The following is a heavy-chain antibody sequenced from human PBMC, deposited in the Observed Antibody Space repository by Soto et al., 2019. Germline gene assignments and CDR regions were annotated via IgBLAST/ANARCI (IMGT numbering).Heavy chain of an antibody. Sequence: ASVKVSCQASGSTFNSYAMNWVRQAPGQRLEWMGWINAGNGNTKYSQKFQGRVTITRDTSASTAYMELSSLRSEDTAVYYCARDPGYSYGYNWGQGTLVTVSS. D-gene: IGHD5-18*01. CDR1: GSTFNSYA. CDR2: INAGNGNT. J-gene: IGHJ4*02. CDR3: ARDPGYSYGYN. V-gene: IGHV1-3*01.